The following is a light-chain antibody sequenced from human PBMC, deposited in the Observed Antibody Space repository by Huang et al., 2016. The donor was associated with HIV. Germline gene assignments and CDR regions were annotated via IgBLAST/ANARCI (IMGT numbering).Light chain of an antibody. J-gene: IGKJ1*01. CDR3: MQGT. Sequence: DIVMTQSPLSLPVTPGEPASISCRFSQSLLHSNGYNYLDWYLQKPGQSPQLLIYLGSNRASGVPDRFSGSGSGTDFTLKISRVEAEDVGVYYCMQGTFGQGTKVEIK. V-gene: IGKV2-28*01. CDR2: LGS. CDR1: QSLLHSNGYNY.